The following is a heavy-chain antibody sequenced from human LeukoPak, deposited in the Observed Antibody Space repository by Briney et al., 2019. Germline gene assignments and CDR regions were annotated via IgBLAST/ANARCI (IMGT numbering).Heavy chain of an antibody. V-gene: IGHV3-33*01. J-gene: IGHJ3*02. CDR2: IWYDGSNK. Sequence: PGRSLRLSCAVSGFTFSSYAMHWVRQAPGKGLEWVAVIWYDGSNKYYADSVKGRFTISRDTSKNTLFLQMDSLRVEDTAVYHCAREADCRGGSCYRGAFDIWGQGTMVTVSS. CDR1: GFTFSSYA. CDR3: AREADCRGGSCYRGAFDI. D-gene: IGHD2-15*01.